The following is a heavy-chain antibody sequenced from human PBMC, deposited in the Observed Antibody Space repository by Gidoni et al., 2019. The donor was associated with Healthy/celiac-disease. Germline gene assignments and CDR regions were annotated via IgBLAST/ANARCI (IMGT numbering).Heavy chain of an antibody. J-gene: IGHJ4*02. Sequence: EVPLLESGGGLVQPGGSLRLPCAASGFTFSSYAMSWVRPAPGKGLAWVSAISGSGGSTYYADSVKGRFTIARDNSKNTLYLQMNSLRAEDTAVYYCAKVKPKQQLSYFDYWGQGTLVTVSS. V-gene: IGHV3-23*01. CDR2: ISGSGGST. CDR3: AKVKPKQQLSYFDY. CDR1: GFTFSSYA. D-gene: IGHD6-13*01.